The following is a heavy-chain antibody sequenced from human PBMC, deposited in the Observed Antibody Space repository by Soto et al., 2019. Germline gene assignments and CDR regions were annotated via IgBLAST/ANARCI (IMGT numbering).Heavy chain of an antibody. CDR1: GDSMSSRGYY. CDR2: IYHSGSS. V-gene: IGHV4-39*01. D-gene: IGHD3-16*01. Sequence: PSETLSLTCTVSGDSMSSRGYYWGWIRQPPGKGLEWIGSIYHSGSSYYNPSLKSRVTISVDMSKSQFSLKLSSVTAADTAVYYCASRGNGKHYFDYWGQGTLVTVSS. J-gene: IGHJ4*02. CDR3: ASRGNGKHYFDY.